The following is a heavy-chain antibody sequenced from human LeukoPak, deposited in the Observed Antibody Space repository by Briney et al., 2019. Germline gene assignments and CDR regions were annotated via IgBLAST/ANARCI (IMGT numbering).Heavy chain of an antibody. CDR1: GYSISSGYY. CDR2: IYHSGST. Sequence: PSETLSLTCTVSGYSISSGYYWGWIRQPPGKGLEWIGSIYHSGSTYYNPSLKSRVTISVDTSKNQFSLQLSSVAAADTAVYYCARGGQQLVRGYFQHWGQGTLVTVSS. CDR3: ARGGQQLVRGYFQH. D-gene: IGHD6-13*01. V-gene: IGHV4-38-2*02. J-gene: IGHJ1*01.